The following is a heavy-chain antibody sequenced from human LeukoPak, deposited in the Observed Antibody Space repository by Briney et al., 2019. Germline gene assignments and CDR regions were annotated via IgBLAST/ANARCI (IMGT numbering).Heavy chain of an antibody. CDR3: ARLYYDSSGYYQICYFDY. J-gene: IGHJ4*02. V-gene: IGHV4-39*01. D-gene: IGHD3-22*01. CDR2: IYYSGST. CDR1: GGSISSSSYY. Sequence: PSETLSLTCTVSGGSISSSSYYWGWIRQPPGKGLEWIGSIYYSGSTYYNPSLKSRVTISVDTSKNQFSLNLSSVTAADTAAYYCARLYYDSSGYYQICYFDYWGQGTLATVSS.